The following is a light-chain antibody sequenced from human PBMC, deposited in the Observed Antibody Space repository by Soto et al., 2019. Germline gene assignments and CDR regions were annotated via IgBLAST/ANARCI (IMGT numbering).Light chain of an antibody. CDR3: QQRSNWPWT. J-gene: IGKJ1*01. CDR1: QSVSTY. Sequence: EIVLTQSPATLSLSPGERATLSCRASQSVSTYLAWYRQKPGQAPRLLIYDASKRATGIPARFSGSGSGTDFTLTIGSLEPEDFAVYYCQQRSNWPWTFGQGTKVEIK. V-gene: IGKV3-11*01. CDR2: DAS.